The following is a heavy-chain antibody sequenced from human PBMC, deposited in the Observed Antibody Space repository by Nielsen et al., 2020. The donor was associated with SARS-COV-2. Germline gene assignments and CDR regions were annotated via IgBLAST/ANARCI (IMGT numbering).Heavy chain of an antibody. V-gene: IGHV1-18*04. J-gene: IGHJ6*03. CDR2: ISAYNGNT. CDR3: ARADKQLVQYYYYYYMDV. Sequence: ASVKVSCTASGYTFTSYGLSWVRQAPGQGLEWMGWISAYNGNTNYAQKLQGRVTMTTDTSTSTAYMELRSLRSDDTVVYYCARADKQLVQYYYYYYMDVWGKGTTVTVSS. CDR1: GYTFTSYG. D-gene: IGHD6-6*01.